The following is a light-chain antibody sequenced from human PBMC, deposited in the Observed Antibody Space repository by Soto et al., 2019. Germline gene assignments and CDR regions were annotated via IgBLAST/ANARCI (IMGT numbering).Light chain of an antibody. CDR3: QQYNNWPPIT. CDR1: QSISSY. CDR2: AAS. V-gene: IGKV1-39*01. J-gene: IGKJ5*01. Sequence: DIQLTQSPSSLSASIGDRVTITCRASQSISSYLNWLQQKPGKAPKVLIYAASSLQSGVPSRFSGSGSGTDFTLTISCLQSEDFAVYYCQQYNNWPPITFGQGTRLEIK.